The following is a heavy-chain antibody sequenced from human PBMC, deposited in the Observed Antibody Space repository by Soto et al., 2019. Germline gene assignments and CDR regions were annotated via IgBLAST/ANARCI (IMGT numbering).Heavy chain of an antibody. J-gene: IGHJ4*02. CDR2: ISHDGNIK. D-gene: IGHD2-2*01. CDR3: AKTIVPAAVRPIDY. Sequence: LRLSCSVSGFTFSRFGMHWVRQAPGKGLEWVALISHDGNIKYYSDSVRGRFTISRDNSRTTLFLQMNSLGSEDTAIYFCAKTIVPAAVRPIDYWGLGTLVTVSS. V-gene: IGHV3-30*18. CDR1: GFTFSRFG.